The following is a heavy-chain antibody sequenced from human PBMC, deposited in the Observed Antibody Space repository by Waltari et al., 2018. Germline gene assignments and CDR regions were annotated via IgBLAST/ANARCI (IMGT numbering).Heavy chain of an antibody. J-gene: IGHJ4*02. D-gene: IGHD3-3*01. V-gene: IGHV4-38-2*01. CDR3: ARHGDTIFGVVTEARDSGPVDY. CDR2: IYHMGST. CDR1: GYSIRSGYY. Sequence: QVQLQDSGPGLVKPSEPLSLTCAVSGYSIRSGYYWCWIRQPPGKGLAWIGIIYHMGSTYYNPSLMSRVTISVDTSKNQFSVKLSSLTAADTAVYYCARHGDTIFGVVTEARDSGPVDYWGQGTLVTVSS.